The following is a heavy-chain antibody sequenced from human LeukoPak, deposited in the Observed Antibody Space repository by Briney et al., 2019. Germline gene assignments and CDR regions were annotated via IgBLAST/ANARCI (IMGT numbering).Heavy chain of an antibody. V-gene: IGHV4-59*08. CDR3: ARQITMVRGDYFDY. Sequence: SETLSLTCTVSGGSISSYYWSWIRQPPGKGLEWIGYIHYSGSTNYNPSLKSRVTISVDTSKNQFSLKLSSVTAADTAVYYCARQITMVRGDYFDYWGQGTLATVSS. CDR1: GGSISSYY. D-gene: IGHD3-10*01. CDR2: IHYSGST. J-gene: IGHJ4*02.